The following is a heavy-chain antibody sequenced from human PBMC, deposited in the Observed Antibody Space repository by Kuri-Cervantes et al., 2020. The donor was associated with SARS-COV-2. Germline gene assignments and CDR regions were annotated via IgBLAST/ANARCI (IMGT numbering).Heavy chain of an antibody. D-gene: IGHD2-15*01. Sequence: GESLKISCAASGFTFSSYAMHWVRQAPGKGLEWVAGISNDRSNKYYGDSVKGRFTIYRNNSNSKMYLQMNSMRAEDTAVYYCASQYCSGGSCYSGYYYGMDVWSQGTTVTVSS. CDR3: ASQYCSGGSCYSGYYYGMDV. V-gene: IGHV3-30-3*01. J-gene: IGHJ6*02. CDR2: ISNDRSNK. CDR1: GFTFSSYA.